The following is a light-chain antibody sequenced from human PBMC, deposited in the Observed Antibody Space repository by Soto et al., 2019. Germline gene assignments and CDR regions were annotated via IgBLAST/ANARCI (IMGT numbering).Light chain of an antibody. CDR3: QQLNSYPLT. V-gene: IGKV1-9*01. CDR1: QDITNH. CDR2: AAF. Sequence: DIQLTQSPSFVSASVGDRITITCRTSQDITNHLAWYQQKPGKAPNLLIYAAFTLHRGVPSRFSGSGSGADFTLTISSLQPEDLATYYCQQLNSYPLTCGGGTKVEI. J-gene: IGKJ4*01.